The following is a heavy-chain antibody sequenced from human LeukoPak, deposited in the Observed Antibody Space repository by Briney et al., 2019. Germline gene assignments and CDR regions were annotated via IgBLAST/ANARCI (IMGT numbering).Heavy chain of an antibody. J-gene: IGHJ5*02. V-gene: IGHV3-21*01. CDR3: ARADCSSSTCYLRRSWFDP. CDR2: TSTSSRYI. Sequence: GGSLRLSCAASGFTLSNYDINWVRQAPGKGLEWVSSTSTSSRYIYYKDSVRGRFTISRDDAKNSLYLEMNSLRAEDTPVYYCARADCSSSTCYLRRSWFDPWGQGTLVTVSS. D-gene: IGHD2-2*01. CDR1: GFTLSNYD.